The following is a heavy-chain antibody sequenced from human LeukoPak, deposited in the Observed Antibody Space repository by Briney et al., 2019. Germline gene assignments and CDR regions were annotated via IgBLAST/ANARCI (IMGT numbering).Heavy chain of an antibody. V-gene: IGHV4-59*01. Sequence: SETLSLTCTVSGGSISSYYWSWIRQPPGKGLEWIGYIYYSGSTNYNPSLKSRVTISVDTSKNQFSLKLSSVTAADTAVYYCAGGLYSSSGPDVFDIWGKGKMDTVSS. D-gene: IGHD6-13*01. CDR1: GGSISSYY. CDR2: IYYSGST. J-gene: IGHJ3*02. CDR3: AGGLYSSSGPDVFDI.